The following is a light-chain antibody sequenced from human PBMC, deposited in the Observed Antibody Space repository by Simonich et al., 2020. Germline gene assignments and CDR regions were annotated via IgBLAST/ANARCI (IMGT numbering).Light chain of an antibody. CDR3: AAWDDSLNGWV. CDR1: SSNIGSNY. Sequence: QSVLTQPPSASVTPGQRFTISCSGSSSNIGSNYVYWYQQLPGTAPKLLIYRNHQRPSGVPVRFSGSKSGTSASLAISGLRSEDEADYYCAAWDDSLNGWVFGGGTKLTVL. V-gene: IGLV1-47*01. CDR2: RNH. J-gene: IGLJ3*02.